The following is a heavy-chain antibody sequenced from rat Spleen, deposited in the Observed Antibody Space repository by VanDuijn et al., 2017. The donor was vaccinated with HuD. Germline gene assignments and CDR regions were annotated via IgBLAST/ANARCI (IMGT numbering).Heavy chain of an antibody. CDR1: GFSLTSNS. Sequence: QVQLKESGPGLVQPSQTLSLTCTVSGFSLTSNSVHWVRQPPGKGLEWMGGIWDDGITDYNSALKSRLSISRDTSKSQVFLNMNSLQPEDTGTYYCARHQVAPFDYWGQGVMVTVSS. CDR2: IWDDGIT. CDR3: ARHQVAPFDY. J-gene: IGHJ2*01. D-gene: IGHD3-1*01. V-gene: IGHV2-1*01.